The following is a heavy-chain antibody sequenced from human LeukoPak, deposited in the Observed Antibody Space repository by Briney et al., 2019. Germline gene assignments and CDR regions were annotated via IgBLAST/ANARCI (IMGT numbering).Heavy chain of an antibody. CDR1: GFTFDDYA. CDR3: AKEIAAAGPRYYGMDV. Sequence: GESLRLSCAASGFTFDDYAMHWVRQAPGKGLEWVSLISWDGGSTYFADSVKGRFTISRDNSKNSLYLQMNSLRVEDTALYYCAKEIAAAGPRYYGMDVWGQGTTVTVSS. V-gene: IGHV3-43D*03. D-gene: IGHD6-13*01. J-gene: IGHJ6*02. CDR2: ISWDGGST.